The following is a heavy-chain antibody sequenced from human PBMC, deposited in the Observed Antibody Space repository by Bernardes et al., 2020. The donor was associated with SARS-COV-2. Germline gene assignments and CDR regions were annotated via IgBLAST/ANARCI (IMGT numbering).Heavy chain of an antibody. CDR3: AADVEPRGCGSTSCPAGY. D-gene: IGHD2-2*01. CDR1: GFNFIDYY. CDR2: SSTDSHA. J-gene: IGHJ4*02. V-gene: IGHV3-11*05. Sequence: GGSLRLSCAASGFNFIDYYMSWIRQAPGKGLEWLAYSSTDSHAQYADSVKGRFTISRENAKNSLFLQLDSLTVEDTAVYYCAADVEPRGCGSTSCPAGYWGQGTRVTVSA.